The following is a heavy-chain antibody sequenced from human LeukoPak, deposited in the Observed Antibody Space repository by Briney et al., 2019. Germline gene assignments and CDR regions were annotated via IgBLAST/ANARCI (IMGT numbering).Heavy chain of an antibody. D-gene: IGHD3-22*01. Sequence: SVKVSCKASGGTFSSYAISWVRQAPGQGLEWMGGIIPIFGTANYAQKFQGRVTITADESTSTAYMELSSLRSEDTAVYYCARDYDSSVYYNDVFDIWGKGTMVTVSS. CDR1: GGTFSSYA. J-gene: IGHJ3*02. CDR3: ARDYDSSVYYNDVFDI. CDR2: IIPIFGTA. V-gene: IGHV1-69*13.